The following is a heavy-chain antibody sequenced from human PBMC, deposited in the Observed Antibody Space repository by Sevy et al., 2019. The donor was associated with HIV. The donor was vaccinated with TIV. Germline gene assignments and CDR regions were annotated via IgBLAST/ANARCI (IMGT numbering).Heavy chain of an antibody. V-gene: IGHV1-18*01. CDR3: ARESGYSSGWQHYNWFDP. CDR2: ISAYNGNT. Sequence: ASVKVSCKASGYTFTSYGISWVRQAPGQGLEWMGWISAYNGNTTYAQKLQGRVTVTTDTSTSTAYMELRSLRSDDTAVYYCARESGYSSGWQHYNWFDPWGQGTLVTVSS. J-gene: IGHJ5*02. D-gene: IGHD6-19*01. CDR1: GYTFTSYG.